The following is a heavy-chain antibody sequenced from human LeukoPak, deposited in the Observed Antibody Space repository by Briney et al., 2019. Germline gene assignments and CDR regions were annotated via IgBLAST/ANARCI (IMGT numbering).Heavy chain of an antibody. D-gene: IGHD5-12*01. V-gene: IGHV4-39*07. CDR2: IYYSGST. CDR3: ARVSGYDWESFYDS. Sequence: PSETLSLTCTVSGGSISSSSYYWGWIRQPPGKGLEWIGRIYYSGSTYYNPSLKSRVTISVDTSKKQFSLKLSSVTAADTAVYYCARVSGYDWESFYDSWGQGTLVTVSS. J-gene: IGHJ4*02. CDR1: GGSISSSSYY.